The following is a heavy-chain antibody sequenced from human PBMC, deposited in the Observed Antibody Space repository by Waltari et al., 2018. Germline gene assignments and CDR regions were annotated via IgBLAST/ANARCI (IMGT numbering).Heavy chain of an antibody. CDR3: AKDTPDYYDSSGYYTAVDWYFDL. V-gene: IGHV3-23*01. J-gene: IGHJ2*01. Sequence: EVQLLESGGGLVQPGGSLRLSCAASGFTFSSYAMSWVRQAPGKGLESVSAISGSGGSTYYADSVKGRFTISRDNSKNTLYLQMNSLRAEDTAVYYCAKDTPDYYDSSGYYTAVDWYFDLWGRGTLVTVSS. CDR1: GFTFSSYA. CDR2: ISGSGGST. D-gene: IGHD3-22*01.